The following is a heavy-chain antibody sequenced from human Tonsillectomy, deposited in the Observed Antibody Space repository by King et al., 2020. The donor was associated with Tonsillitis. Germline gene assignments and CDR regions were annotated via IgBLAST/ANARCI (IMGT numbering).Heavy chain of an antibody. CDR1: GCTFSYSG. Sequence: VQLVESGGGVVQPGRSLRLSCAASGCTFSYSGMHWVRQAPGKGLEWVALISYDGSNKYYADSVKGRFTISRDNSKNTLYLQMNSLRTEDTAMYYCAKEGVGGPARYYGMGVWGQGTTVTVSS. J-gene: IGHJ6*02. V-gene: IGHV3-30*18. CDR3: AKEGVGGPARYYGMGV. D-gene: IGHD4-23*01. CDR2: ISYDGSNK.